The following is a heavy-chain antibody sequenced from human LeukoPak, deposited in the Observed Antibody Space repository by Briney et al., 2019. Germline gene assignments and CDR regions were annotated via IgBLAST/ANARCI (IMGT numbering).Heavy chain of an antibody. CDR3: ARGPPGRVYDITKRALFDP. CDR1: GYSFSTYY. V-gene: IGHV1-46*01. J-gene: IGHJ5*02. D-gene: IGHD2/OR15-2a*01. CDR2: INPSGGST. Sequence: ASVKVSCKASGYSFSTYYIHWARQAPRQRLEWMGIINPSGGSTNYAQKFQGRVTMTRDTSTSTVYMELSSLRPEDTAVFYCARGPPGRVYDITKRALFDPWGQGTLVTVSS.